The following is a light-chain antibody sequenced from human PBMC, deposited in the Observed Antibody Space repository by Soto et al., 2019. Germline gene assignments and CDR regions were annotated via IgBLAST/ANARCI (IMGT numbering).Light chain of an antibody. CDR3: SSYTSERGV. V-gene: IGLV2-14*01. J-gene: IGLJ2*01. CDR2: EVS. CDR1: SSDVGGYNF. Sequence: QSVLTQPASVSGSPGQSITISCTGTSSDVGGYNFVSWYQQLPGKAPKLMIYEVSNRPSGVSNRFSGSKSGNTASPTISGLQAEDEADYYCSSYTSERGVFGGGTKLTVL.